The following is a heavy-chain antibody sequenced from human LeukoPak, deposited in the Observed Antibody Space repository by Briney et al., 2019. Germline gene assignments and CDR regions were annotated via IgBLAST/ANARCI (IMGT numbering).Heavy chain of an antibody. J-gene: IGHJ4*02. CDR1: GGSISSYY. V-gene: IGHV4-59*08. Sequence: SETLSLACTVSGGSISSYYWSWIRQPPGKGLEWIGYIYYSGSTNYNPSLKSRVTISVDTSKNQFSLKLSSVTAADTAVYYCVRHTSYGHFDYWGRGTLVTVSS. D-gene: IGHD3-10*01. CDR2: IYYSGST. CDR3: VRHTSYGHFDY.